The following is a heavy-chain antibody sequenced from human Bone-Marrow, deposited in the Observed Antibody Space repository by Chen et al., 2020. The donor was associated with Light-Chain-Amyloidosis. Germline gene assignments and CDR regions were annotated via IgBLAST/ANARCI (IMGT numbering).Heavy chain of an antibody. D-gene: IGHD3-9*01. V-gene: IGHV3-74*01. CDR3: ARGGLDHAFDV. CDR2: INNDGSGT. CDR1: GFTFTTYW. J-gene: IGHJ3*01. Sequence: EVPLVESGGGLVQPGGSLRLSCSASGFTFTTYWMHWVRQAPGRGLVWVSRINNDGSGTLYADSLKGRFTVSRDNARNTLYLQMNSLGAEDTAVYYCARGGLDHAFDVWGQGTRVTVSS.